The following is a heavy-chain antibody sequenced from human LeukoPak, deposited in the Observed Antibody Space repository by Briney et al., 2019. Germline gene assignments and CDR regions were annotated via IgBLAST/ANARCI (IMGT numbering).Heavy chain of an antibody. J-gene: IGHJ6*03. CDR3: ARDQTYYDFWSGYYYYYYFDV. Sequence: SETLSLTCTVSGYSISSGYYWGWIRQPPGKGLEWIGSIYHSGNTYYNPSLKSRVTISVDTSKNQFSLKLSSVTAADTAVYYCARDQTYYDFWSGYYYYYYFDVWGKGTTVTVSS. CDR2: IYHSGNT. CDR1: GYSISSGYY. D-gene: IGHD3-3*01. V-gene: IGHV4-38-2*02.